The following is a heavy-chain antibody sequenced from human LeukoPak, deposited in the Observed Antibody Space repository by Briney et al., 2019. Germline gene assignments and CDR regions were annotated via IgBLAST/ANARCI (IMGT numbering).Heavy chain of an antibody. CDR2: ISSSGSTI. V-gene: IGHV3-48*03. CDR1: GFTLSSYE. CDR3: ARGRGEVPSYGYFDY. J-gene: IGHJ4*02. Sequence: PGGSLRLSCAASGFTLSSYEMNWVRQAPGKGLEWVSYISSSGSTIYYADSVKGRFTISRDNAKNSLYLQMNSLRAEDTAVYYCARGRGEVPSYGYFDYWGQGTLVTVSS. D-gene: IGHD3-16*01.